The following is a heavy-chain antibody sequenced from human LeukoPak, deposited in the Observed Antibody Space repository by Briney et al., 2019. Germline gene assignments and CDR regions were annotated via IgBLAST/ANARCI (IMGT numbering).Heavy chain of an antibody. D-gene: IGHD6-13*01. J-gene: IGHJ4*02. V-gene: IGHV3-7*03. CDR1: GFTFKNYA. CDR3: ARSIPYGTTWYGRSDY. CDR2: IKPDGTTK. Sequence: GGSLRLSCLGSGFTFKNYAMSWVRQAPGKGLEWVANIKPDGTTKFYVDSVKGRFTISRDNALNSLYLQMNSLRAGDTAIYYCARSIPYGTTWYGRSDYWGQGTLVTVSS.